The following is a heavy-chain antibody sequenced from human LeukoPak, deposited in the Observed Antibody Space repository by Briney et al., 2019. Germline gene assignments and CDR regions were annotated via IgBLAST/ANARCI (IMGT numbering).Heavy chain of an antibody. Sequence: SVKVSCKASGGTFSSYAISWVRQAPGQGLEWMGGIIPIFGTANYAQKFQGRVTITADESTSTAYMELSSLRSEDTAVYYCAVCWWGVGATGSSYYYYGMDVWGQGTTVTVSS. J-gene: IGHJ6*02. CDR3: AVCWWGVGATGSSYYYYGMDV. D-gene: IGHD1-26*01. V-gene: IGHV1-69*01. CDR1: GGTFSSYA. CDR2: IIPIFGTA.